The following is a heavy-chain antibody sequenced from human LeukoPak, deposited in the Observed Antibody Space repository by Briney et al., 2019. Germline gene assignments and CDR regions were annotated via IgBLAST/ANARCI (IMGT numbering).Heavy chain of an antibody. CDR1: GGSISSSNYY. V-gene: IGHV4-39*01. CDR2: IYYSGST. J-gene: IGHJ4*02. CDR3: AKWPID. D-gene: IGHD2-8*01. Sequence: SETLSLTCTVSGGSISSSNYYWAWIRQPPGKGLECIGSIYYSGSTYHNPSLKSRVTISVDTSKNQFFLKVNFATATDTAVYYCAKWPIDWGQGTLVTVSS.